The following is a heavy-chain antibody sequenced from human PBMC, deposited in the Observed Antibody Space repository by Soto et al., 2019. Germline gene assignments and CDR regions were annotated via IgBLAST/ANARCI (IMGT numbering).Heavy chain of an antibody. CDR3: AKGINIVVVPAALDFDY. Sequence: GASLRLSCAASGFTFSSYAMSWVRQAPGKGLEWVSAISGSGGSTYYADSVKGRFTISRDNSKNTLYLQMNSLRAEDTAVYYCAKGINIVVVPAALDFDYWGQGTRVTVSS. CDR2: ISGSGGST. D-gene: IGHD2-2*01. V-gene: IGHV3-23*01. J-gene: IGHJ4*02. CDR1: GFTFSSYA.